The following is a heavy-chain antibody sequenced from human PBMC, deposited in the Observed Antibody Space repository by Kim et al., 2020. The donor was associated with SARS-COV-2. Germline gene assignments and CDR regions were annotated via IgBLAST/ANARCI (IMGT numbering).Heavy chain of an antibody. Sequence: STYYAAAVKGRFTISRDDSRNTVYLQMNGVRAEDTAVYFCAREPSTYFDYWGQGTLVTVSS. J-gene: IGHJ4*02. V-gene: IGHV3-66*01. CDR3: AREPSTYFDY. CDR2: ST.